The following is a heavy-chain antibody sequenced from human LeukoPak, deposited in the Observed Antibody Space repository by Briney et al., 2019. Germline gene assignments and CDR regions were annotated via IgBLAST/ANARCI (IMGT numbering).Heavy chain of an antibody. D-gene: IGHD6-19*01. CDR1: GGSISSYY. CDR3: ARNQAVAANRGAFDI. V-gene: IGHV4-59*08. CDR2: IYYSGST. J-gene: IGHJ3*02. Sequence: PSETLSLTCTVSGGSISSYYWSWIRQPPGKGLEWFGYIYYSGSTNYNPSLKSRVTISVDTSKNQFSLKLDSVTEIDTAMYYCARNQAVAANRGAFDIWGQGTMVTVSS.